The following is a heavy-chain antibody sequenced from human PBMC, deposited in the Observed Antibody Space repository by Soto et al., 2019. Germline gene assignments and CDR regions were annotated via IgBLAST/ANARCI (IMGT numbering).Heavy chain of an antibody. J-gene: IGHJ6*02. Sequence: PGGSLRLSCAASGFTFSDYYMSWIRQAPGKGLEWVSYISSSGSPIYYADSVRGRFTISRDNAKNSLYLQMNSLRAEDTAVYYCARYCSGRRCIHYPYYHGMDVWGLGTTVTVSS. D-gene: IGHD2-15*01. CDR1: GFTFSDYY. CDR2: ISSSGSPI. V-gene: IGHV3-11*01. CDR3: ARYCSGRRCIHYPYYHGMDV.